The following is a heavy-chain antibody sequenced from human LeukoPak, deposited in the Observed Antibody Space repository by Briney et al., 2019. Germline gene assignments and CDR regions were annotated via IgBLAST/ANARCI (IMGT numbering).Heavy chain of an antibody. D-gene: IGHD6-19*01. CDR2: ISSSSSCI. CDR1: GFTFSSYT. V-gene: IGHV3-21*01. J-gene: IGHJ4*02. CDR3: ARDRDGSGWHDY. Sequence: GEPLRLSCAASGFTFSSYTMNWVRQAPGKGLEWVSSISSSSSCIYFADSVKGRFTSSRDNAKNSLYLQMNSLRAEDTAVYYCARDRDGSGWHDYWGQGTLVTVSS.